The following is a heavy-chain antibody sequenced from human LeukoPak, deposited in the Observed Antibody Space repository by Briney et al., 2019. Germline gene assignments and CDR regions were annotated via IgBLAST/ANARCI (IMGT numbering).Heavy chain of an antibody. D-gene: IGHD3-9*01. CDR2: IIPIFGTA. CDR3: ARVDILTGYYNGWFDP. CDR1: GGTFSSYA. Sequence: SVKVSCKASGGTFSSYAISWVRQAPGQGLEWMGEIIPIFGTANYAQKFQGRVTITADKSTSTAYMELSSLRSEDTAVYYCARVDILTGYYNGWFDPWGQGTLVTVSS. V-gene: IGHV1-69*06. J-gene: IGHJ5*02.